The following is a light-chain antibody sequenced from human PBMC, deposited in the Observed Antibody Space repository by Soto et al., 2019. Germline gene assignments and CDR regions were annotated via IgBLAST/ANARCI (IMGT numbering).Light chain of an antibody. J-gene: IGLJ2*01. CDR2: SNN. CDR3: AAWDDSLNGVV. Sequence: QSVLTQPPSASGTPGQRVTISCSGSSSNIGSNTVKWYQQLPVTAPKLLIYSNNQRPSGVPDRFSGSKSGTSASLAISGLQSEDEADYYCAAWDDSLNGVVFGGGTKLTVL. CDR1: SSNIGSNT. V-gene: IGLV1-44*01.